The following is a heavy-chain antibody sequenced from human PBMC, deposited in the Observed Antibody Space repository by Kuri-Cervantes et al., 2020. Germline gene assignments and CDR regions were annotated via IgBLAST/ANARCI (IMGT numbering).Heavy chain of an antibody. V-gene: IGHV3-33*01. Sequence: GESLKISCAASGFTFSNYGMHWVRQAPGKGLEWVAVIWYGGSNKNYADSVKGRFTISRDNSKNTLSLQMNSLRAEDTAVYYCAREVYYDILSQYSEGFDPWGQGTLVTVSS. CDR3: AREVYYDILSQYSEGFDP. CDR1: GFTFSNYG. D-gene: IGHD3-9*01. CDR2: IWYGGSNK. J-gene: IGHJ5*02.